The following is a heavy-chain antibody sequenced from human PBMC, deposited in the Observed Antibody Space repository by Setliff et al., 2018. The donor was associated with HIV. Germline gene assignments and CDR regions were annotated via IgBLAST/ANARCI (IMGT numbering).Heavy chain of an antibody. V-gene: IGHV1-18*01. J-gene: IGHJ4*02. Sequence: ASVKVSCKASGYSFSSYGISWVRQAPGQGVEWMGWISGYNANTNYAQKLQGKVIMTTDTSTSTAYMEVRSLRSDDTAVYFCARAPRGDFWSGKDYFDYWGQGTLVTAPQ. CDR1: GYSFSSYG. CDR2: ISGYNANT. CDR3: ARAPRGDFWSGKDYFDY. D-gene: IGHD3-3*01.